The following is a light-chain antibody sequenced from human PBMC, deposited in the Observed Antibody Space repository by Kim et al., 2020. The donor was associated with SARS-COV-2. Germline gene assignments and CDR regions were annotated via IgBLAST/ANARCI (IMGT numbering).Light chain of an antibody. V-gene: IGLV1-44*01. J-gene: IGLJ3*02. CDR2: RDN. Sequence: GQRVTISCSVSNSNSAVNAVHWYQQLPGTAPKLLIYRDNQRPSGVPDRFSASKSGTSASLALSGLLSEDEADYYCATWDDSLDAWVFGGGTKLTVL. CDR1: NSNSAVNA. CDR3: ATWDDSLDAWV.